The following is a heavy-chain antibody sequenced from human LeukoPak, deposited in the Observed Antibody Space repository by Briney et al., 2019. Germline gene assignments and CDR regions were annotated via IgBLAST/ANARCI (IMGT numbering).Heavy chain of an antibody. Sequence: SETLSLTCTVSGGSISSSSYYWGWIRQPPGKGLEWIGSIYYSGSIYYNPSLTSRVTISVDTSKNQFFLKLSSVTAADTAVYYCARQGDYGDYVRYWGQGTLVTVSS. D-gene: IGHD4-17*01. J-gene: IGHJ4*02. CDR3: ARQGDYGDYVRY. CDR2: IYYSGSI. V-gene: IGHV4-39*01. CDR1: GGSISSSSYY.